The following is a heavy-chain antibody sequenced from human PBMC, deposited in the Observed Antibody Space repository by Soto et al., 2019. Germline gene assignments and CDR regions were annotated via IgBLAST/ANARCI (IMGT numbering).Heavy chain of an antibody. Sequence: EVQLVESGGGLVQPGGSLRLSCAASGFTFSSYWMTWVRQAPGKGLEWVANIKQDASEKYYVDSVKGRFTISRDNAKNSLYLQMNSLRAEDTAVYYCARDGPDGSCTHWGQGTLVTVST. CDR3: ARDGPDGSCTH. D-gene: IGHD2-15*01. V-gene: IGHV3-7*01. CDR1: GFTFSSYW. J-gene: IGHJ4*02. CDR2: IKQDASEK.